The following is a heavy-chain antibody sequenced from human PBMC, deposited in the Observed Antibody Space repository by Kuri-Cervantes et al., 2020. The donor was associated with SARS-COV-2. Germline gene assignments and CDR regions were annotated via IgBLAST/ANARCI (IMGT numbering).Heavy chain of an antibody. J-gene: IGHJ6*03. V-gene: IGHV5-51*01. CDR1: RYTFNNYW. Sequence: KVSCKGSRYTFNNYWIGWVRQMPGKGLEWMGIIYPGGSDTRYSPSFQGQVTISADKSISTAFLQWSSLKASDTAMYYCARRAYGEEVDQYYMDVWGKGTTVTVSS. CDR3: ARRAYGEEVDQYYMDV. D-gene: IGHD4-17*01. CDR2: IYPGGSDT.